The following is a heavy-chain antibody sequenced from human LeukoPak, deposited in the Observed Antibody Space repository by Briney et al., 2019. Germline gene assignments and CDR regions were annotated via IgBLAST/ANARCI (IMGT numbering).Heavy chain of an antibody. D-gene: IGHD4-17*01. J-gene: IGHJ4*02. Sequence: GGSLRLSCAASGFTFSSYAMSWVRQAPGKGLEYVSAISGSGSSTFYADSVRGRFTISRDNSKNTLYLQMNSLRAEDTAVYYCAKKAVTSASPAFDFWGQGTLVTVSS. CDR3: AKKAVTSASPAFDF. CDR2: ISGSGSST. V-gene: IGHV3-23*01. CDR1: GFTFSSYA.